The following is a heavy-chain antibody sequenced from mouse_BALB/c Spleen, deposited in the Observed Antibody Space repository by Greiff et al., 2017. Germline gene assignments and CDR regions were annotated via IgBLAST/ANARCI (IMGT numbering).Heavy chain of an antibody. J-gene: IGHJ3*01. CDR1: GFTFSSYA. CDR2: ISSGGSYT. Sequence: EVQLVESGGGLVKPGGSLKLSCAASGFTFSSYAMSWVRQSPEKRLEWVAEISSGGSYTYYPDTVTGRFTISRDNAKNTLYLEMSSLRSEDTAMYYCARPYYDYGGAWFAYWGQGTLVTVSA. V-gene: IGHV5-9-4*01. CDR3: ARPYYDYGGAWFAY. D-gene: IGHD2-4*01.